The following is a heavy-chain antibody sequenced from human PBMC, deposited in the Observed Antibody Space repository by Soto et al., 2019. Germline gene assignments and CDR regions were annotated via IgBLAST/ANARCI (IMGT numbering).Heavy chain of an antibody. CDR3: ARDLSTGSLDY. D-gene: IGHD3-9*01. CDR1: GFTFRSYG. J-gene: IGHJ4*02. Sequence: GGSLRLSCAASGFTFRSYGFHWVRQAPGKGLEWVAVLWSDGSNKAYADSVKGRFTISRDESRNTVYLQMNSLRVEDTAVYYCARDLSTGSLDYGGQGTLVTAPQ. CDR2: LWSDGSNK. V-gene: IGHV3-33*01.